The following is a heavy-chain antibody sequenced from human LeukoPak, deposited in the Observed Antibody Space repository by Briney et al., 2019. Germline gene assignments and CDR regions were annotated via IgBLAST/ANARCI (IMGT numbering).Heavy chain of an antibody. J-gene: IGHJ4*02. D-gene: IGHD3-9*01. CDR3: ARVGDILTGSFDY. Sequence: GASVKVSCKASGYTFTSNNINWVRQAPGQGLEWMGWMNPKSGNTDYAQKFQGRLTMTRDTSTNTAYMELSGLRSDDTAVYYCARVGDILTGSFDYWGQGTLVTVSS. CDR2: MNPKSGNT. CDR1: GYTFTSNN. V-gene: IGHV1-8*02.